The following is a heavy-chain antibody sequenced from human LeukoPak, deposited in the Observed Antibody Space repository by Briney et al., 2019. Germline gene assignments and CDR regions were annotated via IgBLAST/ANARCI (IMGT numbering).Heavy chain of an antibody. J-gene: IGHJ4*02. D-gene: IGHD5-18*01. V-gene: IGHV4-38-2*02. CDR3: ARIFIRNGYSSYFDC. CDR2: VYQSGTT. CDR1: GFSISSGHY. Sequence: PSETLSLTCTVSGFSISSGHYLGWVRQPPGAGLEWIGSVYQSGTTYYNPSLTSRATTSVDMSKNQFSLRLRPVTAADTAVYYCARIFIRNGYSSYFDCWGQGTLVTVSS.